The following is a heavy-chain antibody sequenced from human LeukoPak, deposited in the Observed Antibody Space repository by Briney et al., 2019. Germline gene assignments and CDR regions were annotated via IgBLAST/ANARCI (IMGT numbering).Heavy chain of an antibody. V-gene: IGHV4-59*01. J-gene: IGHJ6*02. CDR3: ARAYDTPLGYYYYGMDV. Sequence: PSETLSLTCTVSGGSISSYYWSWIRQPPGKGLEWIGYIYYSGSTNYNPSLKSRVTISVDPSKNQFSLKLSSVTAADTAVYYCARAYDTPLGYYYYGMDVWGQGTTVTVSS. CDR1: GGSISSYY. D-gene: IGHD3-9*01. CDR2: IYYSGST.